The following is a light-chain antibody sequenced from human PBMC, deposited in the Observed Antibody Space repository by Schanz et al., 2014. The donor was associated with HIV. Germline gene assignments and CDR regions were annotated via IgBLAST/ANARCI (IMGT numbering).Light chain of an antibody. J-gene: IGKJ3*01. CDR3: QQYGSSPKA. V-gene: IGKV3-20*01. CDR2: DAS. CDR1: QSVTSNL. Sequence: EIVLTQSPGTLSLSPGERAALSCRASQSVTSNLLAWYQQKPGQAPRLLIYDASNRATGIPARFSGSGSGTDFTLTISSLEPEDFAVYYCQQYGSSPKAFGPGTKVDIK.